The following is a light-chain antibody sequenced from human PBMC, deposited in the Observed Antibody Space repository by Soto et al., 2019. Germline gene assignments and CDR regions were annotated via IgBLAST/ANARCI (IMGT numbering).Light chain of an antibody. CDR1: SSSIGSNY. J-gene: IGLJ3*02. CDR3: AAWDDSLRGWV. Sequence: QSVLTQPPSASGTPGQRVTISCSESSSSIGSNYIYWYQQLPVTAPKLLIYRDSQRPSGVPDRFSGSKSGTSASLAISGLRSEDEADYYCAAWDDSLRGWVFGGGTQLTVL. CDR2: RDS. V-gene: IGLV1-47*01.